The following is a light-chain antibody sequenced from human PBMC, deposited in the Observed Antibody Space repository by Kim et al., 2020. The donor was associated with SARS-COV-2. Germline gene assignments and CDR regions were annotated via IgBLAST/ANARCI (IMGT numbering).Light chain of an antibody. Sequence: LSPGERATLSCRASQSIYNYLAWYQQKPGQAPRLLIYDASNRATGIPARFSGTGSGTDFTLTISSLQSEDFAIYYCQQSNNWPQTFGQGTKVDIK. CDR3: QQSNNWPQT. V-gene: IGKV3-11*01. CDR1: QSIYNY. J-gene: IGKJ1*01. CDR2: DAS.